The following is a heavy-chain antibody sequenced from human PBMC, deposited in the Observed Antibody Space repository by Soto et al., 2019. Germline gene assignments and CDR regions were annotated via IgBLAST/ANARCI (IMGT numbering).Heavy chain of an antibody. V-gene: IGHV4-30-4*01. Sequence: QVQLQESGPGLVKPSQTLSLTCTVSGGSISSGDYYWSWLRQPPGKGLEWIGYIYYSGSTYYNPSLKSRVTISVDTSKNQFALKLSSVTAADTAVYYCAREATIAARLDSWGQGTLVTVSS. CDR3: AREATIAARLDS. D-gene: IGHD6-6*01. CDR1: GGSISSGDYY. J-gene: IGHJ4*02. CDR2: IYYSGST.